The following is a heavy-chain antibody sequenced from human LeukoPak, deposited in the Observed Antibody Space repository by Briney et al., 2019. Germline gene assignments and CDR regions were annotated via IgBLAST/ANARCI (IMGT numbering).Heavy chain of an antibody. Sequence: SETLSLTCTVSAGSIGTYYWSWIRQPPGKGLEWIGYIYYTGNTNYSPSLKSRVTISLDTSKNQLSLKLSSVTAADTAVYYCARDKSLYAFDIWGQGTMVTVSS. CDR2: IYYTGNT. CDR3: ARDKSLYAFDI. V-gene: IGHV4-59*01. CDR1: AGSIGTYY. J-gene: IGHJ3*02.